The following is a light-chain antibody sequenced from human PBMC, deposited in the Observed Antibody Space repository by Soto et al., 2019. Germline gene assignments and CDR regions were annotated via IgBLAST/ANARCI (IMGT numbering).Light chain of an antibody. Sequence: QSVLTQPPSASGSPGQSVTISCTGTSSDVGAYNYVSWYQQHPGKAPKLMIYEVNQRPSGVPDRFSGSKSGNTASLTVSGLQAEDEADYYCSAHAVRGVFGGGTKLTVL. CDR2: EVN. CDR3: SAHAVRGV. CDR1: SSDVGAYNY. J-gene: IGLJ2*01. V-gene: IGLV2-8*01.